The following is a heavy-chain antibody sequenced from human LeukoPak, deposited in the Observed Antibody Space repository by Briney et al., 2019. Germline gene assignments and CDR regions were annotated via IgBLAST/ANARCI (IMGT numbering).Heavy chain of an antibody. D-gene: IGHD5-18*01. Sequence: SETLSLTCTVSGGSISSGDYHWSWIRQPPGKGLEWIGYIYYSGSTYYNPSLKSRVTISVDTSKNQFFLNLRSATAADTAVYYCARGDTSMLTGIGYWGQGTLVTVSS. J-gene: IGHJ4*02. CDR2: IYYSGST. CDR1: GGSISSGDYH. V-gene: IGHV4-30-4*01. CDR3: ARGDTSMLTGIGY.